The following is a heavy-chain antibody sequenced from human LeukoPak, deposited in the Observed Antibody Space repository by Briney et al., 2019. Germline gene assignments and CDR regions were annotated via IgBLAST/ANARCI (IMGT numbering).Heavy chain of an antibody. V-gene: IGHV4-39*01. CDR2: LFYSGGT. J-gene: IGHJ3*02. CDR3: ARLGYSGSYYERAFDI. D-gene: IGHD1-26*01. Sequence: SETLSLTCTVSGGSISSSSYWGWIRQTPGKGLEWIGSLFYSGGTYYNPSLKSRVTISGDTSKNQFSLKLSSVTAADTAVYYCARLGYSGSYYERAFDIWGQGTMVTVSS. CDR1: GGSISSSSY.